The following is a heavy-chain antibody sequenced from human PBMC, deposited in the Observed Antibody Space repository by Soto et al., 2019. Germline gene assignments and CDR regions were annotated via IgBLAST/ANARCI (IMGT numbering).Heavy chain of an antibody. Sequence: QVQLVQSGAEVKKPGSSVKVSCKASGGTFSSYAISWVRQAPGQGLGWMGGLIQIFGTANYAQKFHGRVTITVDESTSIAYRELRSLIYDDTAVYYCARGAYCSSTSCYAFSHYYYYGMDVWGQGTTVTVSS. CDR3: ARGAYCSSTSCYAFSHYYYYGMDV. CDR2: LIQIFGTA. V-gene: IGHV1-69*01. CDR1: GGTFSSYA. D-gene: IGHD2-2*01. J-gene: IGHJ6*01.